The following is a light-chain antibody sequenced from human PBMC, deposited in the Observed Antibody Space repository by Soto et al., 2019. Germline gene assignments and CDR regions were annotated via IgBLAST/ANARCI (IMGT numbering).Light chain of an antibody. CDR3: HQSFTSLWT. Sequence: DIQMTQSPSTLSVSVGDTVTITCRTSQTISRYLNWYQQKPGKAPKLLIYAASNLQSGVPSRFSGSGSGTDFTLTISSLQPEDFATYYCHQSFTSLWTFGQGTKVDIK. V-gene: IGKV1-39*01. CDR2: AAS. J-gene: IGKJ1*01. CDR1: QTISRY.